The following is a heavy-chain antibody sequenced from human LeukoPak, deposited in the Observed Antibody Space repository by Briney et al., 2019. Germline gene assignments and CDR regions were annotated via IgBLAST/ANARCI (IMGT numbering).Heavy chain of an antibody. D-gene: IGHD6-13*01. Sequence: SETLSLTCTVSGGSISSYYWSWIRQPPGKGLEWIGYIYYSGSTNYNPSLKSRVTISVDTSKNQFSLKLSSVTAADTAVYYCASGPYPAAGTDHQFDYWGQGTLVTVSS. CDR3: ASGPYPAAGTDHQFDY. V-gene: IGHV4-59*01. CDR2: IYYSGST. J-gene: IGHJ4*02. CDR1: GGSISSYY.